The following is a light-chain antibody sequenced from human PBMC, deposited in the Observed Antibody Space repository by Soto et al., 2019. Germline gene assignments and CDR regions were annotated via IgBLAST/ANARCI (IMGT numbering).Light chain of an antibody. CDR1: SSNIGAGYD. V-gene: IGLV1-40*01. Sequence: QSVLTQPPSVSGAPGQRVTISCTGSSSNIGAGYDVHWYQQLPGTAPKLLIYGNSNRPSGVPDRFSSSKSGTSASLAITGFQAEDEADYYCQSYDSSLSRVFGGGTEPTVL. CDR2: GNS. CDR3: QSYDSSLSRV. J-gene: IGLJ2*01.